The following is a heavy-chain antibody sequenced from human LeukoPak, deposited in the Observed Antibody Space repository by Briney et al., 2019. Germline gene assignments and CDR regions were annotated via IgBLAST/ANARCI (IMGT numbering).Heavy chain of an antibody. Sequence: PGGSLRLSCAASGFTFSSYAMHWVRQAPGKGLEWVAVISYDGSNKYYADSVKGRFTISRDNSKNTLYLQMNSLRAEDTAVYYCARDGYSSSWPYYFDYWGQGTLVTVSS. V-gene: IGHV3-30-3*01. J-gene: IGHJ4*02. CDR3: ARDGYSSSWPYYFDY. D-gene: IGHD6-13*01. CDR1: GFTFSSYA. CDR2: ISYDGSNK.